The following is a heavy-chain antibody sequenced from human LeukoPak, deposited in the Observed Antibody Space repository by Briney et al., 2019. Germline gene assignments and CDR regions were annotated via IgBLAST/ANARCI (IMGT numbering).Heavy chain of an antibody. CDR2: IKQDGSET. Sequence: GGSLRLSCAGSGFTFSGYWMSWVRQAPGKGLEWVANIKQDGSETYYVDSVKGRFSISRDNAKNSLYLQMNSLRAEDTAVYYCAMIAAAVDYWGQGTLVTVSS. J-gene: IGHJ4*02. D-gene: IGHD6-13*01. V-gene: IGHV3-7*01. CDR3: AMIAAAVDY. CDR1: GFTFSGYW.